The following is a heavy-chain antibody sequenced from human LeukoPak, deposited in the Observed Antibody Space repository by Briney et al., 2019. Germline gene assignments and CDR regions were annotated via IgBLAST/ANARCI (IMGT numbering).Heavy chain of an antibody. D-gene: IGHD3-3*01. CDR3: ARTDRFTADFWSGSNYYYYGMDV. V-gene: IGHV4-39*01. CDR1: GGSISSSSYY. J-gene: IGHJ6*02. Sequence: SETLSLTCTVSGGSISSSSYYWGWIRQPPGKGLEWIGSIYYSGSTYYNPSLKSRVTISVDTSKNQFSLKLSSVTAADTAVYYCARTDRFTADFWSGSNYYYYGMDVWGQGTTVTVSS. CDR2: IYYSGST.